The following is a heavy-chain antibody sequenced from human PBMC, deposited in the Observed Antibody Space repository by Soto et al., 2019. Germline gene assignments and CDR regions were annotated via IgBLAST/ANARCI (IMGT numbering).Heavy chain of an antibody. CDR2: ISAYNGNT. D-gene: IGHD1-26*01. V-gene: IGHV1-18*01. CDR1: GYTFTSYA. CDR3: AILAHGKFDY. J-gene: IGHJ4*02. Sequence: ASVKVSCKASGYTFTSYAMHWVRQAPGQRLEWMGWISAYNGNTNYAQKLQGRVTMTTDTSTSTAYMELRSLRSDDTAVYYCAILAHGKFDYWGQGALVTVSS.